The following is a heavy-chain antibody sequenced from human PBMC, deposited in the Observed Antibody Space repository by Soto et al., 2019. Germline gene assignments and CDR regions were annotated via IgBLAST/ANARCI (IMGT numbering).Heavy chain of an antibody. CDR1: GFTFSSYS. Sequence: PGGSLRLSCAASGFTFSSYSMNWVRQAPGKGLEWVSSISSSSSYIYYADSVKGRFTISRDNAKNSLYLQMNSLRAEDTAVYYCARDRSVAYCSGGSCYSLSQYYYGMDVRGQGTTVTVSS. D-gene: IGHD2-15*01. J-gene: IGHJ6*02. CDR3: ARDRSVAYCSGGSCYSLSQYYYGMDV. V-gene: IGHV3-21*01. CDR2: ISSSSSYI.